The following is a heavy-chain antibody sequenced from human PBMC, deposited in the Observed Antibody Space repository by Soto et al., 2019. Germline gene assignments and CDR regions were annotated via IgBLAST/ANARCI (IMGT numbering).Heavy chain of an antibody. J-gene: IGHJ4*02. V-gene: IGHV3-11*06. D-gene: IGHD3-10*01. CDR3: ARHGQTYGQGDY. CDR1: GFSLSDYS. Sequence: QVQLVESGGGLVKPGGSLTLSCAASGFSLSDYSMSWIRQAPGKGLEWVSYISSSISYTHYADSVKGRFTASRDNAKNSVFLHLNSLRAEDTSVYYCARHGQTYGQGDYWGQGTLVTVS. CDR2: ISSSISYT.